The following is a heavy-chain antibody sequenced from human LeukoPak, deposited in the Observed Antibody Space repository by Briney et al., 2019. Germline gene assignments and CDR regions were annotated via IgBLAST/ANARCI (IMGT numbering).Heavy chain of an antibody. CDR3: ARGSNYYASSGYFGY. V-gene: IGHV4-34*01. CDR1: GRTFSGYY. D-gene: IGHD3-22*01. CDR2: IDHSGIT. Sequence: SETLSLTCAVQGRTFSGYYWSWIRQPPGKGLGWIGEIDHSGITNYNPSLNSRVTISVDTSKNQFYLKLSSVTAADTAVYYCARGSNYYASSGYFGYWGQGTLVTVSS. J-gene: IGHJ4*02.